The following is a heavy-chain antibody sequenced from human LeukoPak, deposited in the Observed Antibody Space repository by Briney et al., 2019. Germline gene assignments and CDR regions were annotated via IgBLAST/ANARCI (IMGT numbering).Heavy chain of an antibody. CDR1: GYTLTSYG. CDR2: ISAYNGNT. V-gene: IGHV1-18*01. D-gene: IGHD3-3*01. J-gene: IGHJ4*02. CDR3: ARDRPNYDFWSGFACDY. Sequence: ASVKVSCKASGYTLTSYGISWVRQAPGQGLEWMGWISAYNGNTNYAQKLQGRVTMTTDTSTSTAYMELRSLRSDDTAVYYCARDRPNYDFWSGFACDYWGQGTLVTVSS.